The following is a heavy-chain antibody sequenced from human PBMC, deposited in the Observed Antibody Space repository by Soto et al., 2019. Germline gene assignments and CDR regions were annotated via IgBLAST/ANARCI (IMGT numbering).Heavy chain of an antibody. CDR1: GYSFTSYW. CDR2: IYPGDSDT. V-gene: IGHV5-51*01. J-gene: IGHJ4*02. Sequence: GESLKISCKGSGYSFTSYWIGWVRQMPGKGLEWMGIIYPGDSDTRYSPSFQGQVTISADKSISTAYLQWSSLKASDTAMYYCARHSKRTGDQIAIAARSFYYFDYWGQGTLVTVSS. D-gene: IGHD6-6*01. CDR3: ARHSKRTGDQIAIAARSFYYFDY.